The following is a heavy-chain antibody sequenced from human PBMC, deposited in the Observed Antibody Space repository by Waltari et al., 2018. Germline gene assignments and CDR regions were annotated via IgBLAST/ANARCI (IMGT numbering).Heavy chain of an antibody. Sequence: EVQLLESGGGLVQPGGSLRLSCAASGFTFSNYALTWVRQAPGKGLEWVSAISDAGGSTYYADSVRGRFTISRDNSKNTLYLQMNSLRADDTAVYYCAKDLSAWRPQYFDYWGQGTLVTVSS. J-gene: IGHJ4*02. CDR1: GFTFSNYA. CDR2: ISDAGGST. CDR3: AKDLSAWRPQYFDY. V-gene: IGHV3-23*01. D-gene: IGHD3-3*01.